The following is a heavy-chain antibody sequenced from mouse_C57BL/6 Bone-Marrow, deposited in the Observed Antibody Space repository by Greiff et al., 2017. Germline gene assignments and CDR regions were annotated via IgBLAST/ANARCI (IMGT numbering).Heavy chain of an antibody. Sequence: QVHVKQSGPELVKPGASVKISCKASGYTFTDYYINWVKQRPGQGLEWIGWIFPGSGSTYYNEKFKGKATLTVDKSSSTAYMLLSSLTSEDSAVYFCARGEYYGSSFDWYFDVWGTGTTVTVSS. CDR2: IFPGSGST. J-gene: IGHJ1*03. CDR3: ARGEYYGSSFDWYFDV. V-gene: IGHV1-75*01. CDR1: GYTFTDYY. D-gene: IGHD1-1*01.